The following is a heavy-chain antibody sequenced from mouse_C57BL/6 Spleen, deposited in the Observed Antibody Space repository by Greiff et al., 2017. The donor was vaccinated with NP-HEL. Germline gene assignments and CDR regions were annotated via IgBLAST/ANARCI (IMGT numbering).Heavy chain of an antibody. J-gene: IGHJ3*01. D-gene: IGHD1-1*01. CDR2: ISGGGGNT. V-gene: IGHV5-9*01. CDR3: ARQSHYYGSSYAWFAY. Sequence: EVHLLESGGGLVKPGGSLKLSCAASGFTFSSSTMSWVRQTPEKRLEWVATISGGGGNTDYPDSVKGRFTISRDNAKNTLYLQMSSLRSEYTALYYCARQSHYYGSSYAWFAYGGQGTLVTVSA. CDR1: GFTFSSST.